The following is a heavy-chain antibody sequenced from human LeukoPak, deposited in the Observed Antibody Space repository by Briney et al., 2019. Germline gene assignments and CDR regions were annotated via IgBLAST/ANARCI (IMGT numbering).Heavy chain of an antibody. CDR2: IYYSGST. CDR1: GGSISSGGYY. J-gene: IGHJ3*02. Sequence: SETLSLTCTVSGGSISSGGYYWSWIRQPPGKGLEWIGHIYYSGSTYYNPSLKSRVTISVDRSKNQFSLKLSSVTAADTAVYYCARGAYCSSTSCYPTPDAFDIWGQGTMVTVSS. V-gene: IGHV4-30-2*01. D-gene: IGHD2-2*01. CDR3: ARGAYCSSTSCYPTPDAFDI.